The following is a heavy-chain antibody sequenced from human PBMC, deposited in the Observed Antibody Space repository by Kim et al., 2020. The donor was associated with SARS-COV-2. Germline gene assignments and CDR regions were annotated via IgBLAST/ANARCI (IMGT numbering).Heavy chain of an antibody. V-gene: IGHV4-59*01. J-gene: IGHJ6*02. Sequence: NPSLQSRVTISVDTSKNQFSLKLSSVTAADTAVYYCARERAPGYYYGMDVWGQGTTVTVSS. CDR3: ARERAPGYYYGMDV.